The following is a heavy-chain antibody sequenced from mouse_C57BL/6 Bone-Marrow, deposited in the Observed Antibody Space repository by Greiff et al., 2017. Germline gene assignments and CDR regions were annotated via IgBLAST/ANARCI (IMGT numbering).Heavy chain of an antibody. V-gene: IGHV1-80*01. CDR1: GYAFSSYW. J-gene: IGHJ4*01. CDR3: ARRPYYYGSSYNYAMDY. D-gene: IGHD1-1*01. Sequence: VQLQQSGAELVKPGASVKISCKASGYAFSSYWMNWVKQRPGKGLEWIGQIYPGDGDTNYNGKFKGKATLTADKSSSTAYMQLSSLTSEDSAVYFCARRPYYYGSSYNYAMDYWGQGTSVTVSS. CDR2: IYPGDGDT.